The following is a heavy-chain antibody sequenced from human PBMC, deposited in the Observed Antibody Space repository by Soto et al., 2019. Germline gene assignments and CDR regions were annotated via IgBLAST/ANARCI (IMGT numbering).Heavy chain of an antibody. CDR3: ARSSDNWFDS. J-gene: IGHJ5*01. CDR1: GYTFSNYN. CDR2: MNPDSGNT. Sequence: GASVNVSCKASGYTFSNYNINWVRQASGQGLEWMGWMNPDSGNTGYAEKFQGRVTMTRNSSISTDYMELSGLRSDDTAVYYCARSSDNWFDSWGQGTLVTVS. V-gene: IGHV1-8*01.